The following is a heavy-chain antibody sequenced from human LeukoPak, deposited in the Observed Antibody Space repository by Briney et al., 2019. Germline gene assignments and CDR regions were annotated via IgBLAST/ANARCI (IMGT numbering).Heavy chain of an antibody. CDR1: GFTFSDYY. CDR3: ARDGRIVPYYLDY. D-gene: IGHD1-26*01. J-gene: IGHJ4*02. V-gene: IGHV3-11*01. CDR2: ISSSGSTI. Sequence: GGSLRLSCAASGFTFSDYYMSWIRQAPGKGLEWVSYISSSGSTIYYADSVRGRFTISRDNAKNSLYLQMNSLRAEDTAVYYCARDGRIVPYYLDYWGQGTLVTVSS.